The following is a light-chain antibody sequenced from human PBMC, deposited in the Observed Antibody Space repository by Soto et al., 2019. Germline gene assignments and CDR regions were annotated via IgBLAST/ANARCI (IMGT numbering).Light chain of an antibody. J-gene: IGLJ2*01. Sequence: QSALTQPASVSGSPGLSITISCTGTSSDVGAYNYVSWYQQHPGKAPKLMIFEVSDRPSGVSNRFSGSKSGNTASLTISGLQAEDEADYYCSSYTSSNTLVFGGWTKVTVL. V-gene: IGLV2-14*01. CDR3: SSYTSSNTLV. CDR2: EVS. CDR1: SSDVGAYNY.